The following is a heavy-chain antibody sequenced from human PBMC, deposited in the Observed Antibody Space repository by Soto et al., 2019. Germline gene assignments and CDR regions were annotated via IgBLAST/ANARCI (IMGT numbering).Heavy chain of an antibody. V-gene: IGHV4-31*03. Sequence: QVQLQESGPGLVKPSQTLSLTCTVSGGSISSGGYYWSWIRQHPRKGLEWIGHIYYSGSTYNNLSLKSRVTISVDTSKNQFSLKLSSVTAADTAVYYCARGSSMVYAIALPFYFDYWGQGTLVTVSS. CDR2: IYYSGST. CDR3: ARGSSMVYAIALPFYFDY. D-gene: IGHD2-8*01. J-gene: IGHJ4*02. CDR1: GGSISSGGYY.